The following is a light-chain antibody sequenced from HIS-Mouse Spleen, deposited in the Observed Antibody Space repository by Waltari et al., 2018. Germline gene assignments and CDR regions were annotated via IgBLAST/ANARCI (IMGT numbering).Light chain of an antibody. CDR1: RRDVGGYNP. Sequence: QSALTQPASVSGSPAQSITLSCTGTRRDVGGYNPVPRYQQHPGKAPKPMIYDVSNRPSGVSNRFSGSKSGNTASLTISGLQAEDEADYYCSSYTSSSTVVFGGGTKLTVL. J-gene: IGLJ2*01. CDR2: DVS. CDR3: SSYTSSSTVV. V-gene: IGLV2-14*03.